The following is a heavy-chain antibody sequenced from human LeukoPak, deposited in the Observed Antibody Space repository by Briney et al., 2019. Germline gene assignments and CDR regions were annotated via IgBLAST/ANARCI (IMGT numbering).Heavy chain of an antibody. V-gene: IGHV3-74*01. CDR2: INSDGSST. Sequence: PGGSLRLSCAASEFTFSNYWMHWVRQAPGKGLVWVSRINSDGSSTAYADSVKGRFTISRDNAKNTLYLQMNSLRAEDTAVYYCGRSGYSNSRVDYWSQGTLVTVSS. CDR1: EFTFSNYW. CDR3: GRSGYSNSRVDY. D-gene: IGHD6-13*01. J-gene: IGHJ4*02.